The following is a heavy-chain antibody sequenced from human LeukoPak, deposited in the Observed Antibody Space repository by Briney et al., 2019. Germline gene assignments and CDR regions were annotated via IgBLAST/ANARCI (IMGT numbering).Heavy chain of an antibody. CDR2: INHSGST. CDR1: GGSIRNYY. V-gene: IGHV4-34*01. J-gene: IGHJ4*02. Sequence: SETLSLTCTVSGGSIRNYYWSWTRQPPGKGLEWIGEINHSGSTNYNPSLKSRVTISVDTSKNQFSLKLSSVTAADTAVYYCARGRGYSYGYPYYFDYWGQGTLVTVSS. CDR3: ARGRGYSYGYPYYFDY. D-gene: IGHD5-18*01.